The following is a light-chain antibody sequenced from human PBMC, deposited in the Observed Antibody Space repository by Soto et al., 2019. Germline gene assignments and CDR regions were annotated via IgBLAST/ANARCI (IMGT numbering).Light chain of an antibody. CDR2: KAS. Sequence: DIQMTQSPSSLSASVGDRVTITCRASQGISNDLAWYQQKPGKVPKLLIYKASTLQSGVPSRFSGGGSGTDSTLSISRLHAEDVATYYCQKYTSAPCTFGGGTKVEIK. CDR3: QKYTSAPCT. V-gene: IGKV1-27*01. CDR1: QGISND. J-gene: IGKJ4*01.